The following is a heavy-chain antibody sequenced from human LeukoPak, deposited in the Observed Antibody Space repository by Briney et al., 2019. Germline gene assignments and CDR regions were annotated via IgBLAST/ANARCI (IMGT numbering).Heavy chain of an antibody. V-gene: IGHV1-24*01. J-gene: IGHJ3*02. CDR2: FDPEDGET. Sequence: ASVKVSCKVSGYTLTELSMHWVRQAPGKGLEWMGGFDPEDGETIYAQKFQGRVTMTEDTSTDTAYMEPSSLRSEDTAVYYCATDSLLLWFGELFAFDIWGQGTMVTVSS. CDR3: ATDSLLLWFGELFAFDI. CDR1: GYTLTELS. D-gene: IGHD3-10*01.